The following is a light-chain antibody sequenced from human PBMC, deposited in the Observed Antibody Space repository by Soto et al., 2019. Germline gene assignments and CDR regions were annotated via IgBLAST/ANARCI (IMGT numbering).Light chain of an antibody. CDR2: DVS. V-gene: IGLV2-8*01. CDR3: SSYAGTNTAV. J-gene: IGLJ2*01. Sequence: QSALTQPPSASGSPGQSVTISCTGTSNDIGGYNSVSWYQQHPGKAPKLMISDVSKRPSGVPDRFSGSKSGNTASLTVSGLQADDEADYYCSSYAGTNTAVFGGGTKLTVL. CDR1: SNDIGGYNS.